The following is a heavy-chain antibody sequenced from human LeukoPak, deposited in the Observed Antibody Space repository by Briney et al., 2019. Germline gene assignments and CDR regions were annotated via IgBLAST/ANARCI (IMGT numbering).Heavy chain of an antibody. CDR3: AKEMIVVVIPAAAAFDI. CDR1: GFTFSNHN. CDR2: ISGRGEAI. V-gene: IGHV3-48*01. D-gene: IGHD3-22*01. J-gene: IGHJ3*02. Sequence: GGSLRLSCAASGFTFSNHNMDWVRQAPGKGLEWISYISGRGEAIFYADSVQGRFTISRDNSKNTLYLQMNSLRAEDTAVYYCAKEMIVVVIPAAAAFDIWGQGTMVTVSS.